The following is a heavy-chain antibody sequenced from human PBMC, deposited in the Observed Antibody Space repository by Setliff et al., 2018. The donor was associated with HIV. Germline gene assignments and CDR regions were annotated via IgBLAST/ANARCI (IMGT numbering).Heavy chain of an antibody. V-gene: IGHV4-34*01. CDR2: VTHSGST. Sequence: SETLRLSCAASGMSFSNAWMSWVRQSPGKGLEWIGEVTHSGSTTYDPSLKSRITISVDTSKNQYSLKLTSVTAADMGVYYCARGRKKTLAVSGTRYFDFWGQGTLVTVSS. D-gene: IGHD6-19*01. CDR3: ARGRKKTLAVSGTRYFDF. J-gene: IGHJ4*02. CDR1: GMSFSNAW.